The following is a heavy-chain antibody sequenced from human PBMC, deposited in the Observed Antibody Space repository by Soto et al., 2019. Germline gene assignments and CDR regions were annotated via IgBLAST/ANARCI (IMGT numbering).Heavy chain of an antibody. CDR1: GFTFSDSW. CDR2: INQDGSGK. Sequence: SLRLSCAASGFTFSDSWMDWARQVPGKGPEWVANINQDGSGKNYVDSVKGRFTISRDNAKNSLYLQMNSLRAEDTAVYYCASLGRHGWGQGTTVTVSS. J-gene: IGHJ6*02. CDR3: ASLGRHG. D-gene: IGHD3-16*01. V-gene: IGHV3-7*01.